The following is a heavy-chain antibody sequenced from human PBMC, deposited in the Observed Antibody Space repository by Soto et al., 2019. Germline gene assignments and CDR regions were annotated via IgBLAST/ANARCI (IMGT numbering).Heavy chain of an antibody. V-gene: IGHV1-69*13. Sequence: GASVKVSCKASGGTFSSYAISWVRQAPGQGLEWMGGIIPIFGTANYAQKFQGRVTITADESTSTAYMELSSLRSEDTAVYYCAREGRYDILTGYYHFDYWGQGTLVTVS. CDR2: IIPIFGTA. CDR1: GGTFSSYA. D-gene: IGHD3-9*01. CDR3: AREGRYDILTGYYHFDY. J-gene: IGHJ4*02.